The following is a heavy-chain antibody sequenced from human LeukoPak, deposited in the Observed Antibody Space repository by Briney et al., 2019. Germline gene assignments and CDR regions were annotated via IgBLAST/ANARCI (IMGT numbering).Heavy chain of an antibody. D-gene: IGHD2-15*01. V-gene: IGHV3-23*01. CDR2: ISGSGAGT. CDR1: GFTFSAYA. Sequence: GGSLRLSCAASGFTFSAYAMSWVRPAPGKGLEWVSGISGSGAGTYYADSVKGRFTISRDNSKNTLDLQMNSLRAGDTAVYYCAKGSTAFGSSWYGKAYYYMDVWGKGTTVTVSS. CDR3: AKGSTAFGSSWYGKAYYYMDV. J-gene: IGHJ6*03.